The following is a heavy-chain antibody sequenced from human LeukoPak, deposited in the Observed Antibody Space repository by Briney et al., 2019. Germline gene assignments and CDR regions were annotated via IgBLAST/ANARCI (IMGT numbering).Heavy chain of an antibody. V-gene: IGHV1-2*02. D-gene: IGHD2-2*01. Sequence: GASVKVSCEASGYTFAGYYMHWVRQAPGQGLEWMGWINPNSGGTNYAQKFQGRVTMTRDTSISTAYMELSRLRSDDTAVYYCARSEDIVVVPADRGLYFDYWGQGTLVTVSS. J-gene: IGHJ4*02. CDR3: ARSEDIVVVPADRGLYFDY. CDR2: INPNSGGT. CDR1: GYTFAGYY.